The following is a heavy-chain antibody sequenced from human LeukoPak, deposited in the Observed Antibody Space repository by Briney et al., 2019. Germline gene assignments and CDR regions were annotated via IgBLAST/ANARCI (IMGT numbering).Heavy chain of an antibody. D-gene: IGHD2-2*01. J-gene: IGHJ6*03. Sequence: ASVKVSRKASGGTFSSYAISWVRQAPGQGLEWMGGIIPIFGTANYAQKFQGRVTITTDESTSTAYMELSSLRSEDTAVYYCARGNDVVVPAVPIYYMDVWGKGTTVTVSS. CDR1: GGTFSSYA. CDR3: ARGNDVVVPAVPIYYMDV. CDR2: IIPIFGTA. V-gene: IGHV1-69*05.